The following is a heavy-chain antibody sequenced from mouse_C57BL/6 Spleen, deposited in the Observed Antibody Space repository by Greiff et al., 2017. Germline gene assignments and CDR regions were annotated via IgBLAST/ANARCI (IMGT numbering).Heavy chain of an antibody. D-gene: IGHD2-5*01. CDR3: ASYYSNSYYAMDY. CDR2: IHPSDSDT. J-gene: IGHJ4*01. CDR1: GYTFTSYW. Sequence: QLQQPGAELVKPGASVKVSCKASGYTFTSYWMHWVKQRPGQGLEWIGRIHPSDSDTNYNQQFKGKATLTVDKSSSTAYMQLSSLTSEDSAVYYCASYYSNSYYAMDYWGQGTSVTVSS. V-gene: IGHV1-74*01.